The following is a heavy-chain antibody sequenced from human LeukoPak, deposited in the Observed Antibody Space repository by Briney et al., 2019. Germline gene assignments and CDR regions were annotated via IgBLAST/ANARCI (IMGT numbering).Heavy chain of an antibody. D-gene: IGHD3-22*01. V-gene: IGHV1-69*05. CDR3: ARGHYYDSSGYLYYFDY. CDR2: IIPIFGTA. CDR1: GYTFTSYA. Sequence: ASVKVSCKASGYTFTSYAISWVRQAPGQGLEWMGGIIPIFGTANYAQKFQGRVTITTDESTSTAYMELSSLRSEDTAVYYCARGHYYDSSGYLYYFDYWGQGTLVTVSS. J-gene: IGHJ4*02.